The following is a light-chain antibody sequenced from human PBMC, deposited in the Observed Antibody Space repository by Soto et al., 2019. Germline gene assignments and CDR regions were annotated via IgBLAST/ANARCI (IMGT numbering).Light chain of an antibody. J-gene: IGKJ2*01. CDR1: QTVSSSY. Sequence: EIVLTQSPGTLSLSPGERATFSCRASQTVSSSYLAWYQQKPGQAPRLLIYAASSRATGIPDRFSGSGSGTDFTLTISRLEPEDFVVYFCQHYGSSPYTFGQGTKLEIK. CDR2: AAS. CDR3: QHYGSSPYT. V-gene: IGKV3-20*01.